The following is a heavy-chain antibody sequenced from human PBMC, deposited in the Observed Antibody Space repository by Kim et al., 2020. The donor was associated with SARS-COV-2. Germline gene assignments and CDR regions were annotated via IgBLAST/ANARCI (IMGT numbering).Heavy chain of an antibody. D-gene: IGHD5-18*01. Sequence: NSNPSLKSRVTISVDTSKNQFSLKLSSVTAADTAVYYCARPTYSSGMDVWGQGTTVTVSS. J-gene: IGHJ6*02. V-gene: IGHV4-59*08. CDR3: ARPTYSSGMDV.